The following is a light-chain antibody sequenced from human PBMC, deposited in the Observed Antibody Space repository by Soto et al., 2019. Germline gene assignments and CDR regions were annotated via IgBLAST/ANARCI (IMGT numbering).Light chain of an antibody. Sequence: EIVLTQSPGTLSLSPGDRATLSCMASQSVPSNSLAWYQQKPGQAPWLLISGASSRATGIPERFSGSGSGTDFTLTISRLEPEDFAVYYCEYYGNSPLTFGGGTKVDIK. CDR2: GAS. V-gene: IGKV3-20*01. CDR1: QSVPSNS. CDR3: EYYGNSPLT. J-gene: IGKJ4*01.